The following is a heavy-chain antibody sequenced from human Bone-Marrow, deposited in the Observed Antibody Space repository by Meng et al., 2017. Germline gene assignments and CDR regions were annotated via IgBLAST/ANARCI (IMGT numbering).Heavy chain of an antibody. V-gene: IGHV3-30*04. J-gene: IGHJ4*02. D-gene: IGHD4-17*01. CDR1: GFTFSSYA. CDR3: ARDYGDLRFGVDY. Sequence: GESLKISCAASGFTFSSYAIHWVRQAPGKGLEWVAVISYDGSNKYYADSVKGRFTISRDNAKNSLYLQMNSLRAEDTAVYYCARDYGDLRFGVDYWGQGTLVTVSS. CDR2: ISYDGSNK.